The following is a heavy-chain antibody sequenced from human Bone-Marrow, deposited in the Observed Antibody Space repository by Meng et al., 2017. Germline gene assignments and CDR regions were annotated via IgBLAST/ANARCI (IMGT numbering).Heavy chain of an antibody. Sequence: VASGGGVVQPGGALRLFCAASGFNFGDFGMNWVRQGPGKGLEWGSGINWNGGSTNYADSVKGRFTISRDNAKNSLYLQMNNLRAEDTAFYYCARGGGNSLWYFALWGRGTLVTVSS. CDR1: GFNFGDFG. D-gene: IGHD4-23*01. J-gene: IGHJ2*01. V-gene: IGHV3-20*04. CDR2: INWNGGST. CDR3: ARGGGNSLWYFAL.